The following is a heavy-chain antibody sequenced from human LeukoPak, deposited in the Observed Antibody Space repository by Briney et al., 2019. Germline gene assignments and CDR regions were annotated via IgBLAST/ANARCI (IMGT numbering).Heavy chain of an antibody. CDR3: ARGPIAVAANDY. Sequence: GGSLRLSCAACGFTFSSYDMHWVRQATGKGLEWVSAIGTAGDTYYPGSVKGRFTISRENAKNSLYLQMNSLRAGDTAVYYCARGPIAVAANDYWDQGTLVTVSS. CDR1: GFTFSSYD. D-gene: IGHD6-19*01. V-gene: IGHV3-13*01. J-gene: IGHJ4*02. CDR2: IGTAGDT.